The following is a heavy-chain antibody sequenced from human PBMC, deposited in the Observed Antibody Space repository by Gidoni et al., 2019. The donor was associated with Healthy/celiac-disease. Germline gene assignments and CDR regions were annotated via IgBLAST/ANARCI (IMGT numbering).Heavy chain of an antibody. CDR1: GFTVGSNY. J-gene: IGHJ3*02. D-gene: IGHD2-2*01. V-gene: IGHV3-53*01. CDR3: ARVKCSSTSCLFAFDI. CDR2: IYRGGST. Sequence: EVQLVESGGGLIQPGGSLRLSCAASGFTVGSNYMSWVRQAPGKGLEGVAVIYRGGSTYYADSVKGRFTISRDNSKNTLYLQMNSLRAEDTAVYYCARVKCSSTSCLFAFDIWGQGTMVTVSS.